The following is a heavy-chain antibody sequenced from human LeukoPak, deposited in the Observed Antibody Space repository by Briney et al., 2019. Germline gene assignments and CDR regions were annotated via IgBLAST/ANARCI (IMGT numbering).Heavy chain of an antibody. V-gene: IGHV3-7*01. CDR2: IKQDGSEK. Sequence: GGSLRLSCAASGFTFSTSWMSWVRQAPGKGLEWVANIKQDGSEKYYVNSVKGRFTISRDNAKNSLYLQMNSLRAEDTAVYYCAVYGGTDYWGQGTLVTVSS. CDR3: AVYGGTDY. CDR1: GFTFSTSW. J-gene: IGHJ4*02. D-gene: IGHD4-23*01.